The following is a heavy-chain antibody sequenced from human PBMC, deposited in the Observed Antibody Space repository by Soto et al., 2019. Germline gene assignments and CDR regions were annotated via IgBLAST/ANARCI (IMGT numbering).Heavy chain of an antibody. V-gene: IGHV1-69*13. CDR3: ARAGDCSGGSCYYYCYYGMDV. CDR2: IIPIFGTA. CDR1: GGTFSSYA. D-gene: IGHD2-15*01. J-gene: IGHJ6*02. Sequence: SVKVSCKASGGTFSSYAISWVRQAPGQGLEWMGGIIPIFGTANYSQKFQGRVTITADESTSTAYMELSSLRSEDTAVYYCARAGDCSGGSCYYYCYYGMDVWGQGTTVTVSS.